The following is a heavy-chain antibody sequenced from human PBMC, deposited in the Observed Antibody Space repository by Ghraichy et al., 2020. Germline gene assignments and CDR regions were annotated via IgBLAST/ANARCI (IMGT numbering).Heavy chain of an antibody. CDR3: ARGVLKVRGVRNKPLDY. D-gene: IGHD3-10*01. V-gene: IGHV4-34*01. Sequence: SETLSLTCAVYGGSFSGYYWSWIRQPPGKGLEWIGEINHSGSTNYNPSLKSRVTISVDTSKNQFSLKLSSVTAADTAVYYCARGVLKVRGVRNKPLDYWGQGTLVTVSS. CDR1: GGSFSGYY. CDR2: INHSGST. J-gene: IGHJ4*02.